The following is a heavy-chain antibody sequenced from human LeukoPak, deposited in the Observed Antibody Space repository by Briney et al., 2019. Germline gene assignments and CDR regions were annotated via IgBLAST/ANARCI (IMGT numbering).Heavy chain of an antibody. V-gene: IGHV4-4*07. Sequence: SETLSLTCTVSGGSISNYYWSWLRQPAGKGLEWIGRVFASGSPHYNPSLESRVTMSLDASKNQFSLKVNSVTAADTAEYYCARSRDPDSSRLFDYWGQGTLVTVSS. CDR3: ARSRDPDSSRLFDY. CDR2: VFASGSP. CDR1: GGSISNYY. J-gene: IGHJ4*02. D-gene: IGHD3-22*01.